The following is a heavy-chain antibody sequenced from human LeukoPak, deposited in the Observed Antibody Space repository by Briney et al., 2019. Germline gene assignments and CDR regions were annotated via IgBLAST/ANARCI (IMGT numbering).Heavy chain of an antibody. CDR2: IWYDGSNK. V-gene: IGHV3-33*01. Sequence: GRSRRLSCAASGFTFSSYGMHWVRQAPGKGLEWVAVIWYDGSNKYYADSVKGRFTISRDNSKNTLYLQMNSLRVEDTAVYYCARGQDGQYSGYDCLDVWGQGTTVTVSS. CDR3: ARGQDGQYSGYDCLDV. CDR1: GFTFSSYG. D-gene: IGHD5-12*01. J-gene: IGHJ6*02.